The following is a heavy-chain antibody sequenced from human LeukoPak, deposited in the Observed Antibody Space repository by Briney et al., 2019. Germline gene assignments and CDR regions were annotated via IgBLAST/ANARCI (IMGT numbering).Heavy chain of an antibody. CDR1: GGSVTSTNW. Sequence: KASGTLSLTCDVSGGSVTSTNWWTWVRQPPGKGLEWIGEVHLDGRTDYNPSLKSRLIMSVDLPENHISLRLTSVTAADTAVYYCAREGGFYRPLDYSGQGTLVTVSS. J-gene: IGHJ4*02. CDR3: AREGGFYRPLDY. D-gene: IGHD3-3*01. V-gene: IGHV4-4*02. CDR2: VHLDGRT.